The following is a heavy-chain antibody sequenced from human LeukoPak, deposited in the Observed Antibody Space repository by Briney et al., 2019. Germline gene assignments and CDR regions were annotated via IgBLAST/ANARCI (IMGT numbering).Heavy chain of an antibody. CDR2: ISAYNGNT. Sequence: GASVTVSCKASGYIFTSYGISWVRQAPGQGLEWMGWISAYNGNTNYAQKLQGRVTMTTDTSTSTAYMELRSLRSDDTAVYYCARPHYDILTGYYNLDYWGQGTLVTVSS. CDR3: ARPHYDILTGYYNLDY. D-gene: IGHD3-9*01. V-gene: IGHV1-18*04. CDR1: GYIFTSYG. J-gene: IGHJ4*02.